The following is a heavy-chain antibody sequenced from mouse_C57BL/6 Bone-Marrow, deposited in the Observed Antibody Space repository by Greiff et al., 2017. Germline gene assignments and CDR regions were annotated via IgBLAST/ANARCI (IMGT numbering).Heavy chain of an antibody. Sequence: VHLVESGAELVRPGASVTLSCKASGYTFTDYEMHWVKQTPVHGLEWIGAIDPETGGTAYNQKFKGKAILTADKSSSTAYMELRSLTSDDSAVYYCTRRGLTIVRYFDVWGTGTTVTVSS. D-gene: IGHD2-12*01. J-gene: IGHJ1*03. CDR3: TRRGLTIVRYFDV. V-gene: IGHV1-15*01. CDR1: GYTFTDYE. CDR2: IDPETGGT.